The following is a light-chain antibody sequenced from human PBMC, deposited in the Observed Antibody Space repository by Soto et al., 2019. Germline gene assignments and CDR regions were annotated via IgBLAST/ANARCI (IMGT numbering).Light chain of an antibody. V-gene: IGLV2-23*02. Sequence: QSVLTQPVSVSGSPGQSITISCTGTSSNVGSYKLVSWYQQHPGKAPKLMIFEVNKRPSGVSNRCSGSESGNTASLTISGLKVEDEADYYCCSSGGSPTYVFGTGTKVTVL. CDR1: SSNVGSYKL. CDR2: EVN. J-gene: IGLJ1*01. CDR3: CSSGGSPTYV.